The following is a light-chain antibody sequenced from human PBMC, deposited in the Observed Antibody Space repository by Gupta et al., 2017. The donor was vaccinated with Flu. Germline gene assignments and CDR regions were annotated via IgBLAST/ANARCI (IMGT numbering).Light chain of an antibody. J-gene: IGKJ4*01. CDR1: RDIASS. CDR3: QQYVNLPLS. CDR2: DAS. Sequence: RDTITCQASRDIASSFNWYQQKPGKAPKLLIYDASNLERGVPYRFSGRGSGTEFTFTISSLQPEDSATYYCQQYVNLPLSFGGGTKVEI. V-gene: IGKV1-33*01.